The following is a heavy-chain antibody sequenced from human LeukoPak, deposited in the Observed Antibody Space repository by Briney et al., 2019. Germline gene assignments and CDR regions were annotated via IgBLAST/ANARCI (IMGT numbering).Heavy chain of an antibody. Sequence: GGSLRLPCTTSGFIFSSYEMNWVRQAPGKGLEWISYISNSGGTIYYADSVKGRFTISRDNANSSLYLQMNSLRAEDTAVYYCTRDLFYYENFWGQGTLVTVSS. D-gene: IGHD3-22*01. CDR3: TRDLFYYENF. CDR2: ISNSGGTI. V-gene: IGHV3-48*03. CDR1: GFIFSSYE. J-gene: IGHJ4*02.